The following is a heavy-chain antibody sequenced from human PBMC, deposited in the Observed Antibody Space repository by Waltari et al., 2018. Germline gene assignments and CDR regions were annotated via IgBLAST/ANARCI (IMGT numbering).Heavy chain of an antibody. CDR3: AGRIFDI. Sequence: EEQLVESGGGLVQPGGSLRLSCVASGFTFSSSWISWVRQAPGKGLEWVANIKEDGSEKYYADPVKGRFTISRDNAKSSLYLQMNSLRVEDTAVYYCAGRIFDIWGQGTMVTVSS. V-gene: IGHV3-7*01. CDR1: GFTFSSSW. CDR2: IKEDGSEK. J-gene: IGHJ3*02.